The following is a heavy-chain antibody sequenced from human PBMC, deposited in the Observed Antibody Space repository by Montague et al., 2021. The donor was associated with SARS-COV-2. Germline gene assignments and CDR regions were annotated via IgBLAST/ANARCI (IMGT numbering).Heavy chain of an antibody. J-gene: IGHJ4*02. CDR1: GGSFSDYF. D-gene: IGHD3-22*01. CDR2: INHRGTS. V-gene: IGHV4-34*01. Sequence: SETLSLTCAVYGGSFSDYFWTWIRQPPGKGLEWIGEINHRGTSNYNPSLKSRVSIVDTSKNQFSLYLGSVTAADTAVYYCARGRQRFNMIVVVMTGGEYYFDYWGQGTLVTVSS. CDR3: ARGRQRFNMIVVVMTGGEYYFDY.